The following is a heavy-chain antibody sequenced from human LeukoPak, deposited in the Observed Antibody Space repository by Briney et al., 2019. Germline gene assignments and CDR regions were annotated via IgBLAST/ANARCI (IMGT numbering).Heavy chain of an antibody. Sequence: ASVKVSCKASGYTFTGYYMHWVRQAPGQGLEWMGWINPNSGGTNYAQKFQGRVTMTRDTFISTAYMELSRLRSDDTAVYYCARGNIVVVPAAIGSSTESDWGQGTLVTVSS. J-gene: IGHJ4*02. CDR3: ARGNIVVVPAAIGSSTESD. CDR1: GYTFTGYY. CDR2: INPNSGGT. D-gene: IGHD2-2*01. V-gene: IGHV1-2*02.